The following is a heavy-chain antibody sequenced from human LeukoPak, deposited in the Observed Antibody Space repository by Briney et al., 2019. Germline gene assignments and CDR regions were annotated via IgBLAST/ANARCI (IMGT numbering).Heavy chain of an antibody. V-gene: IGHV1-69*01. CDR2: IIPIVRTT. D-gene: IGHD1-26*01. CDR1: GGTFSSYA. CDR3: ARAAGSAWEYFDY. Sequence: ASVKVSCKASGGTFSSYALNWVRQAPGQGLEWMAGIIPIVRTTNYAQKFQGRVTITADESTSTTYMELSSLRSEDTAVYYCARAAGSAWEYFDYWGQGTLVTVSS. J-gene: IGHJ4*02.